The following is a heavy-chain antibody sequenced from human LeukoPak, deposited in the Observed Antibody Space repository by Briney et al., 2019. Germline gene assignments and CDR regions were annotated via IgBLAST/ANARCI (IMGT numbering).Heavy chain of an antibody. CDR3: ARDISHLGYYYYGMDV. J-gene: IGHJ6*02. V-gene: IGHV3-21*01. CDR1: GFTFSSYS. Sequence: GGSLRLSCAASGFTFSSYSMNWVRQAPGKGLEWVSSISSSSSYIYYADSVKGRFTISRDNAKNSLYLQMNSLRAEDTAVYYCARDISHLGYYYYGMDVWGQGTTVTVSS. CDR2: ISSSSSYI.